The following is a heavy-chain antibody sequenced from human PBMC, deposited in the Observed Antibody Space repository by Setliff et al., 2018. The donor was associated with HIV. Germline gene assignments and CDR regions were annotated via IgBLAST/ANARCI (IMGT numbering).Heavy chain of an antibody. CDR2: VDPKDGET. D-gene: IGHD6-13*01. CDR3: ARADRSSWFFATFDI. J-gene: IGHJ3*02. Sequence: ASVKVSCKISGYTFTDYYIHWVRQAPGKGLEWLGLVDPKDGETVYAENFQGRVTITADTSKKQFSLKLYSVTVADTAFYYCARADRSSWFFATFDIWGQGTMVTVSS. V-gene: IGHV1-69-2*01. CDR1: GYTFTDYY.